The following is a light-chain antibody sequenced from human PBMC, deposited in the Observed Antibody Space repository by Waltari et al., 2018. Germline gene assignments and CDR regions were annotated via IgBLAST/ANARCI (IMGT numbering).Light chain of an antibody. CDR3: QQSYNTPRT. CDR2: AAS. Sequence: DYQMTQSPSSLSASVGERVTLTCRASQSISTYLNWHQQRPGTAPKLLIYAASTLQSRVPSRFSGSGSGTDFTLTISSLQPEDFANYYCQQSYNTPRTFGQGTKVENK. CDR1: QSISTY. J-gene: IGKJ1*01. V-gene: IGKV1-39*01.